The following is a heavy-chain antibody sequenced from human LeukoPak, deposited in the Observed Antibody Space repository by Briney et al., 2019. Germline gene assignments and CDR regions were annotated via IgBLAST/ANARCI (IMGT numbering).Heavy chain of an antibody. Sequence: PGGSLRLSCAASGFAFSSFGMHWVRQAPGKGLEWVAVIWYDGTNKYYADSVKGRFTISRDNSKNTLYLQMNSLRAEDTAVYYCARAGYCSGGSCYGVDYWGQGTLVTVSS. D-gene: IGHD2-15*01. CDR2: IWYDGTNK. CDR3: ARAGYCSGGSCYGVDY. J-gene: IGHJ4*02. CDR1: GFAFSSFG. V-gene: IGHV3-33*01.